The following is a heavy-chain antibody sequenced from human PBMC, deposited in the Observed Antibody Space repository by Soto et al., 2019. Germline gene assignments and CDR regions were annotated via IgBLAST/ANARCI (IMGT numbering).Heavy chain of an antibody. D-gene: IGHD2-8*01. V-gene: IGHV1-69*02. Sequence: QVQLVQSGAEVKKPGSSVKVSCKASGGTFSSYTISWVRQAPGQGLEWMGRIIPILGIANYAQKFQGRVTXXAXKXXSPAYMVLSSLRSEDTAVYYCAGGVSDYSHSGMDVWGQGTTVTVSS. CDR1: GGTFSSYT. CDR2: IIPILGIA. J-gene: IGHJ6*02. CDR3: AGGVSDYSHSGMDV.